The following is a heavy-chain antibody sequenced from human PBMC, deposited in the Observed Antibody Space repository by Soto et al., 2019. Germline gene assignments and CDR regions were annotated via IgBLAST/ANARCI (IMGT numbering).Heavy chain of an antibody. J-gene: IGHJ4*02. V-gene: IGHV4-59*08. Sequence: QVQLQESGPGLVKPSETLSLTCTVSGGSISSYYWSWIRQPPGKGLEWIGYIYYSGSTNYNPSLKSRVTISVDTSKNQFSLKLSSVTAADTAVYYCARRIGYYDILTGYSYYFDYWGQGTLVTVSS. CDR2: IYYSGST. CDR1: GGSISSYY. D-gene: IGHD3-9*01. CDR3: ARRIGYYDILTGYSYYFDY.